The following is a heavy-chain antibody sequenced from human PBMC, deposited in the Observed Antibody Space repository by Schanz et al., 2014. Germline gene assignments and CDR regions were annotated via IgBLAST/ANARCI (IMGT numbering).Heavy chain of an antibody. D-gene: IGHD3-10*01. CDR2: IIPVLNIA. J-gene: IGHJ4*02. V-gene: IGHV1-69*02. CDR1: GGTFSSDT. Sequence: QVHLVQSGAEVKKPGSSVKVSCKASGGTFSSDTFSWVRQAPGQGLEWMGRIIPVLNIATYAQRFQGRVTVTRDSSTSTGYRDLSSLRPEGTTVYYCARGRGFYDYWGQGTLVTVSS. CDR3: ARGRGFYDY.